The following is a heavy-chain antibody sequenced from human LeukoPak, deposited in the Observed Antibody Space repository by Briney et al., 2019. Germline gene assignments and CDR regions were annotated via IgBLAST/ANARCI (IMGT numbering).Heavy chain of an antibody. J-gene: IGHJ4*02. Sequence: ASVKVSCKASGYTFTSYYMHWVRQAPGQGLKWMGIINPSGGSTSYAQKFQGRVTMTRDTSTSTVYMELSSLRSEDTAVYYCARKYSSGWSEEDYFDYWGQGTLVTVSS. CDR2: INPSGGST. CDR1: GYTFTSYY. CDR3: ARKYSSGWSEEDYFDY. V-gene: IGHV1-46*01. D-gene: IGHD6-19*01.